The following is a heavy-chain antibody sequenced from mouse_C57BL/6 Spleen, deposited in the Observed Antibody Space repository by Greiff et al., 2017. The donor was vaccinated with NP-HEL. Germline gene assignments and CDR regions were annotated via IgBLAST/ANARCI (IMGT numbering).Heavy chain of an antibody. CDR1: GFNIKDDY. V-gene: IGHV14-4*01. CDR2: IDPENGDT. Sequence: EVQLQQSGAELVRPGASVKLSCTASGFNIKDDYMHWVKQRPEQGLEWIGWIDPENGDTEYASKFQGKATITADTSSNTAYLQLSSLTSEDTAVYYCRTAQSDYWGQGTTLTVSS. CDR3: RTAQSDY. J-gene: IGHJ2*01. D-gene: IGHD1-3*01.